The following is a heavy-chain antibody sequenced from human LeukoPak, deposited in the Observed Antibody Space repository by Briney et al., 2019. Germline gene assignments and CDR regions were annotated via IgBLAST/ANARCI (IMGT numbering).Heavy chain of an antibody. J-gene: IGHJ3*02. CDR3: ARDTGAVAGPFDAFDI. D-gene: IGHD6-19*01. CDR1: GFTFSSYA. Sequence: GGSLRLSCAASGFTFSSYAMSWVRQAPGKGLEWVSAISGSGGSTYYADSVKGRFTISRDNSKNTLYLQMNSLRAEDTAVYYCARDTGAVAGPFDAFDIWGQGTMVTVSS. CDR2: ISGSGGST. V-gene: IGHV3-23*01.